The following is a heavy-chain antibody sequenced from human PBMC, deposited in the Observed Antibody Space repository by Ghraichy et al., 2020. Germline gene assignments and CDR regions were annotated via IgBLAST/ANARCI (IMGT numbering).Heavy chain of an antibody. V-gene: IGHV4-39*01. D-gene: IGHD3-10*01. Sequence: SETLSLTCTVSGGSISSSSYYWGWIRQPPAKGLEWIGSIYYSGSTYYNPSLKSRVTISVDTSKNQFSLKLSSVTAADTAVYYCARHEVVLRFGELPNYNWFDPWGQGTLVTVSS. J-gene: IGHJ5*02. CDR1: GGSISSSSYY. CDR3: ARHEVVLRFGELPNYNWFDP. CDR2: IYYSGST.